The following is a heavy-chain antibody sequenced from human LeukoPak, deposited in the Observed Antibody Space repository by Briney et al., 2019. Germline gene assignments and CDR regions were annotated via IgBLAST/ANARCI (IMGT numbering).Heavy chain of an antibody. Sequence: SETLSLTCTVSGGSISSYYWSWIRQPPGKGLEWIGYIYYSGSTNYNPSLKSRVTISVDTSKNQFSLKLSSVTAVDTAVYYCARVGLRYFDWPEAVWFDPWGQGTLVTVSS. V-gene: IGHV4-59*01. D-gene: IGHD3-9*01. CDR2: IYYSGST. CDR3: ARVGLRYFDWPEAVWFDP. J-gene: IGHJ5*02. CDR1: GGSISSYY.